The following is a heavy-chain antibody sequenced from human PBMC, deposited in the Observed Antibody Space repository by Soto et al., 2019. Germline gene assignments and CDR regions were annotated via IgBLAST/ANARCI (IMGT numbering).Heavy chain of an antibody. CDR1: GGSISSYY. CDR3: ARVKRDTAGFDP. CDR2: IYYSGST. V-gene: IGHV4-59*01. D-gene: IGHD5-18*01. J-gene: IGHJ5*02. Sequence: LSLTCTVSGGSISSYYWSWIRQPPGKGLEWIGYIYYSGSTNYNPSLKSRVTISVDTSKNQFSLKLSSVTAADTAVYYCARVKRDTAGFDPWGQGTLVTVSS.